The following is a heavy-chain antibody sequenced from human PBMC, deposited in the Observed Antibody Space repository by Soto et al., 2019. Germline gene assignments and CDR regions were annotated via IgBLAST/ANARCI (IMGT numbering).Heavy chain of an antibody. CDR3: AHRQRGVYSSSSYTWFDP. D-gene: IGHD6-6*01. CDR1: GFSLSTSGVG. Sequence: QITLKESGPTLVKPTQSLTLTCTFSGFSLSTSGVGVGWIRQPPGKALEWLALIYWDDDKRYSPSLKSRITITKDTSKNQVVLTMTNMDPVDTATYYCAHRQRGVYSSSSYTWFDPWGQGTLVTVSS. CDR2: IYWDDDK. J-gene: IGHJ5*02. V-gene: IGHV2-5*02.